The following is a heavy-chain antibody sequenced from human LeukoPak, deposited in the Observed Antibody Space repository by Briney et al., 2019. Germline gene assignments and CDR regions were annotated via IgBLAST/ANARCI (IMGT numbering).Heavy chain of an antibody. V-gene: IGHV3-23*01. CDR3: ASNPLVSLLFDY. D-gene: IGHD4-4*01. CDR2: ISGSGGST. Sequence: GGSLRLSCAASGFTFSSYAMSWVRQAPGKGLEWVSAISGSGGSTYYADSVKGRFTISRDNSKSTLYLQMNSLRAEDTAVYYCASNPLVSLLFDYWGQGTLVTVSS. J-gene: IGHJ4*02. CDR1: GFTFSSYA.